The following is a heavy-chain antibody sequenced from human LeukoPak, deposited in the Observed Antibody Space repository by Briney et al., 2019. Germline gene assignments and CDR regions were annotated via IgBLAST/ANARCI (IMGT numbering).Heavy chain of an antibody. V-gene: IGHV3-23*01. D-gene: IGHD4-17*01. CDR3: AKDLDTVTTPYYYYYMDV. J-gene: IGHJ6*03. Sequence: PGGSLRLSCAASGFTFSSHSMAWVRQAPGKGLEWVSAIRGSGDTALYADSVKGRFTISRDNFKNIVYLEMNSLRAEDTAVYYCAKDLDTVTTPYYYYYMDVWGKGTTVTVSS. CDR2: IRGSGDTA. CDR1: GFTFSSHS.